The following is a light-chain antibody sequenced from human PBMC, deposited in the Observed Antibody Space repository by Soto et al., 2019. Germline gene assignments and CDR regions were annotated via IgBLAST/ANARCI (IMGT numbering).Light chain of an antibody. CDR2: GAS. Sequence: EIVMTQSPATLSVSPGERATLSCRASQTVSRNLGWYQQKPGQAPRLLIYGASTRATGIPARFSGSGPGTEFTLTISSLQSEDFAVYYCQQYNKWPPYTFGQGTKVEIK. CDR3: QQYNKWPPYT. V-gene: IGKV3-15*01. CDR1: QTVSRN. J-gene: IGKJ2*01.